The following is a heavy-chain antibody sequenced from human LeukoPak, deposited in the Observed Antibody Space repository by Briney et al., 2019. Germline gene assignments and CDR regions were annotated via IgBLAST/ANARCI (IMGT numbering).Heavy chain of an antibody. J-gene: IGHJ4*02. CDR3: ARENRDDGDNRGRFFDY. CDR2: IHASGST. D-gene: IGHD4-17*01. Sequence: PSETLSVTCIVSGGSISNYFWSWIRQPAEKGLEWIGRIHASGSTNYSPSLKSRVTMSVATSTNQFSLKLISVTAADTAIYYCARENRDDGDNRGRFFDYWGQGTLVTVSS. CDR1: GGSISNYF. V-gene: IGHV4-4*07.